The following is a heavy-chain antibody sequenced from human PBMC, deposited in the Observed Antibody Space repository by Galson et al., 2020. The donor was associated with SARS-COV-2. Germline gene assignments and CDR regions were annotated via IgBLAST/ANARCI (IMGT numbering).Heavy chain of an antibody. V-gene: IGHV3-74*01. Sequence: GRSLRLSCAASGFNLRIYWMHWARPVPGKGPVWVSRLFSDEIKPAYADSVQVRFTISRDNAKNTLYLQMTSLRAEDASVYYCARGTRDGYNVWGQGRMVTV. J-gene: IGHJ3*01. D-gene: IGHD2-21*01. CDR3: ARGTRDGYNV. CDR1: GFNLRIYW. CDR2: LFSDEIKP.